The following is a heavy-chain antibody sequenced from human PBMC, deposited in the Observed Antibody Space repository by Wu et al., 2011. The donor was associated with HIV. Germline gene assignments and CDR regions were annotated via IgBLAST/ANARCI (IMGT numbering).Heavy chain of an antibody. CDR2: IRTYNGNT. CDR1: GYTFTSYG. J-gene: IGHJ4*02. CDR3: ARTLRGYDSDVVVFDY. Sequence: QVQLVQSSEPEVKKPVASVTVSCKASGYTFTSYGISWVRQAPGQGLEWMGWIRTYNGNTNYAQKLQGRVTMTTDTSTSTAYMELRSLGSDDTAVYYCARTLRGYDSDVVVFDYLGPGNPGHRLF. V-gene: IGHV1-18*01. D-gene: IGHD3-22*01.